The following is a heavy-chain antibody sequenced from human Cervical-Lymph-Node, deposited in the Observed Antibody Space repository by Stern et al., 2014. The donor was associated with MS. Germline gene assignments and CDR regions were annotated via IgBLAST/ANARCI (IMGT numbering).Heavy chain of an antibody. V-gene: IGHV3-53*01. CDR1: GFIVSKNY. CDR3: ARAIFGVNTAAMAPDAFDS. Sequence: EVQLVESGGGLIQPGGSLRLSCAAPGFIVSKNYMSWVRQAPGKGLEWVSLIYTDGSTYYGGSVKGRFTISRDSSKNKLFLQMNSLRAEDTAMYYCARAIFGVNTAAMAPDAFDSWGQGTMVTVSS. CDR2: IYTDGST. J-gene: IGHJ3*01. D-gene: IGHD3-3*01.